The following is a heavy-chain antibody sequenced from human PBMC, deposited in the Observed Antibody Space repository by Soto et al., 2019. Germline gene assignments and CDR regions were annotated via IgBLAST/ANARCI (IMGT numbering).Heavy chain of an antibody. Sequence: PXEALSLSCSVYGGSFSGYYWSWVRQPPGKGLDWVGEINHSGSTIYNPSLKNRGTISVNTSKKQFPLKLSSGPAAEDAVYYWWRGRFLEWSATSYYYYYCLDVWGQGTMVTVSS. CDR3: WRGRFLEWSATSYYYYYCLDV. CDR1: GGSFSGYY. V-gene: IGHV4-34*01. CDR2: INHSGST. D-gene: IGHD3-3*01. J-gene: IGHJ6*02.